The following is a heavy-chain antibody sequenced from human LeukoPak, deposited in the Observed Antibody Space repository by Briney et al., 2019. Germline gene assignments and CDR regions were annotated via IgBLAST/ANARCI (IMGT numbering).Heavy chain of an antibody. D-gene: IGHD2-15*01. J-gene: IGHJ4*02. V-gene: IGHV6-1*01. CDR2: TFYRSKWYN. CDR3: ARDGWPAFDY. CDR1: GDSVSSNTAA. Sequence: SQTLSLTCVLAGDSVSSNTAAWNWIRQSPLRGLEWLGRTFYRSKWYNDYAGSVKSRITISPDTSKNHFSLHLDSVTPEDTAMYYCARDGWPAFDYWGQGSLVTVSS.